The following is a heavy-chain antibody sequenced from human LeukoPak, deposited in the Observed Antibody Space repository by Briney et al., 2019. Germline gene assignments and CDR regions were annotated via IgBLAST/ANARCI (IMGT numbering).Heavy chain of an antibody. Sequence: PGGSLRLSCTASGFTFSSYSMNWVRQAPGKGLEWVASISSSSDYIYYADSMKGRFTISRDNAKNSLYLQMNSLRAEDTAFYYCARDYGYSSGCHDLWGQGTLVTVSS. CDR3: ARDYGYSSGCHDL. CDR1: GFTFSSYS. CDR2: ISSSSDYI. D-gene: IGHD6-19*01. V-gene: IGHV3-21*01. J-gene: IGHJ5*02.